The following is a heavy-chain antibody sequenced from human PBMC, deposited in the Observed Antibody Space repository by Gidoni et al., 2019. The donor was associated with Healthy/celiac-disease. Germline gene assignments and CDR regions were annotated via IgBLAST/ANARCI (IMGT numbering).Heavy chain of an antibody. CDR2: IYHSGST. CDR1: GGSISSSNW. V-gene: IGHV4-4*02. D-gene: IGHD1-26*01. Sequence: QVQLQESGPGLVNPSGTLSLTCAVSGGSISSSNWWSWVRQPPWKGLEWIGEIYHSGSTNYNPSLKSRVTISVDKSKNQFSLKLSSVTAADTAVYYCASIERAGSGSYGGAYFDYWGQGTLVTVSS. J-gene: IGHJ4*02. CDR3: ASIERAGSGSYGGAYFDY.